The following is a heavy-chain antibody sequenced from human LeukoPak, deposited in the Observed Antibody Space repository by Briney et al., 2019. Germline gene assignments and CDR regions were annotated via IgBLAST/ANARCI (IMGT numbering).Heavy chain of an antibody. CDR2: INPNSGGT. CDR1: GYTFTGYY. CDR3: AREGVLVGSVWTQVFDY. J-gene: IGHJ4*02. D-gene: IGHD6-19*01. Sequence: ASVKVSCKASGYTFTGYYMHWVRQAPGQGLEWMGRINPNSGGTNYAQKFQGRVTMTRDTSISTAYMELSRLRSDDTAVYYCAREGVLVGSVWTQVFDYWGQGTLVTVSS. V-gene: IGHV1-2*06.